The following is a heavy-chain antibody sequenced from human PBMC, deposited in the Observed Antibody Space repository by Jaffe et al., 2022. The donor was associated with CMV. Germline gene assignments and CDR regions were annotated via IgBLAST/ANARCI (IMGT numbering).Heavy chain of an antibody. CDR2: IYYSGST. D-gene: IGHD3-10*01. V-gene: IGHV4-59*01. Sequence: QVQLQESGPGLVKPSETLSLTCTVSGGSISSYYWSWIRQPPGKGLEWIGYIYYSGSTNYNPSLKSRVTISVDTSKNQFSLKLSSVTAADTAVYYCARANRGLWFGELLGAFDIWGQGTMVTVSS. CDR3: ARANRGLWFGELLGAFDI. CDR1: GGSISSYY. J-gene: IGHJ3*02.